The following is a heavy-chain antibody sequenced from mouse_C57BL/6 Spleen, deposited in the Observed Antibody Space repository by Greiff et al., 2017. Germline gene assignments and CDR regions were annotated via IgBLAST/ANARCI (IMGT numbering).Heavy chain of an antibody. CDR1: GYTFTSYW. V-gene: IGHV1-69*01. Sequence: QVQLQQPGAELVMPGASVKLSCKASGYTFTSYWMHWVKQRPGQGLEWIGEIDPSDSYTNYNQKFKGKSTLTVDKSSSTAYMQLSSLTSEDSAVYYCARRDYAMDDWGQGTSVTVSS. CDR2: IDPSDSYT. CDR3: ARRDYAMDD. J-gene: IGHJ4*01.